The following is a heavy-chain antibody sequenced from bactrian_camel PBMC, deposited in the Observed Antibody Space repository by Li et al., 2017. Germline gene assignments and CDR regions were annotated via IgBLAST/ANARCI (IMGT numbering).Heavy chain of an antibody. CDR3: SVATTSGTFNY. Sequence: HVQLVESGGGLVQPGGSLRLSCEVSGFTFNPYYMTWVRQTPGKGLQWVSTIATADSKTDYADSVKGRFTISRDNAKNTVYLQMNSLKPEDTALYYCSVATTSGTFNYWGQGTQVTVS. D-gene: IGHD5*01. J-gene: IGHJ4*01. CDR1: GFTFNPYY. CDR2: IATADSKT. V-gene: IGHV3-2*01.